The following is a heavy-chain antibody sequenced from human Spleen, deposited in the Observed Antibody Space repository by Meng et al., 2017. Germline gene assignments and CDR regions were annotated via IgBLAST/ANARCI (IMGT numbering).Heavy chain of an antibody. D-gene: IGHD6-19*01. CDR1: GYSISSGYY. CDR2: IYHSGST. Sequence: SDTLSLTCTVSGYSISSGYYWGWIRQPPGKGLEWIGSIYHSGSTYYNPSLTSRVTLSVDTSKNQFSLKLSSVTAADTAVYYCARDGSGWYESYFDFWGQGTLVTVSS. CDR3: ARDGSGWYESYFDF. V-gene: IGHV4-38-2*02. J-gene: IGHJ4*02.